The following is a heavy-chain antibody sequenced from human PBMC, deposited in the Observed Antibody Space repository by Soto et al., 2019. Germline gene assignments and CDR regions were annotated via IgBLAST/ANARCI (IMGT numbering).Heavy chain of an antibody. J-gene: IGHJ4*02. D-gene: IGHD2-15*01. CDR1: GFTFDSYA. CDR3: AKDFRDRYCSGGSCYIFDY. Sequence: GGSLRLSCAASGFTFDSYAMHWVRQAPGKGLEWVTLISFDGSNIHYADSVKGRFTISRDNSKNTLYMQMNSLRAEDTAVYYCAKDFRDRYCSGGSCYIFDYWGQGTLVTVSS. CDR2: ISFDGSNI. V-gene: IGHV3-30*18.